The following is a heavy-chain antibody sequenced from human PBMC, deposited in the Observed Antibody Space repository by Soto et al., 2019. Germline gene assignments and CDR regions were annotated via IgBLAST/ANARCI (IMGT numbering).Heavy chain of an antibody. CDR3: VTWARIGWDTGFY. V-gene: IGHV1-8*01. CDR2: MSPNSGNT. CDR1: GYTFTNYD. J-gene: IGHJ4*02. Sequence: QVQLVQSGAEVKKPGASVRVSCQTSGYTFTNYDINWVRQAAGKGLEWMGWMSPNSGNTGYAQIFQGRVSMTRDTSISTAYMELSSLRSEDTAVYYCVTWARIGWDTGFYWGQATLVTVSS. D-gene: IGHD6-19*01.